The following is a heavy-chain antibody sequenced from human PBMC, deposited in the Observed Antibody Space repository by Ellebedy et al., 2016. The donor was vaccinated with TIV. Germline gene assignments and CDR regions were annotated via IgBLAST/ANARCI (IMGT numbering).Heavy chain of an antibody. D-gene: IGHD3-10*01. V-gene: IGHV3-23*01. J-gene: IGHJ4*02. CDR2: ISGSGGST. CDR3: ARRGRGPVGFDY. CDR1: GFTFSSYA. Sequence: GESLKISXAASGFTFSSYAMSWVRQAPGKGLEWVSAISGSGGSTYYADSVKGRFTISRDNSKNTLYLQMNSLRVEDTAVYYCARRGRGPVGFDYWGQGTLVTVSS.